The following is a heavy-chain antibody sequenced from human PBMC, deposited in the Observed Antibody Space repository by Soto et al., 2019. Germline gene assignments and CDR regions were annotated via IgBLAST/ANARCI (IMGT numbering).Heavy chain of an antibody. Sequence: SGPTLVNPTQPLTLTCTFSGFSLSTSGMCVSWIRQPPGKALEWLARIDWDDDKYYSTSLKTRLTISKDTSKNQVVLTMTNMDPVDTATYYCARLPPPAATASSYYFDYWGQGTLVTVSS. CDR3: ARLPPPAATASSYYFDY. CDR2: IDWDDDK. D-gene: IGHD2-21*02. J-gene: IGHJ4*02. V-gene: IGHV2-70*11. CDR1: GFSLSTSGMC.